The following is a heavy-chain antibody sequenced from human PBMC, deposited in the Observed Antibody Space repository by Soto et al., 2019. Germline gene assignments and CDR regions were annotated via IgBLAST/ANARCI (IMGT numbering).Heavy chain of an antibody. Sequence: ASVKVSCKASGYTFTGYYMHWVRQAPGQGLEWMGWINPNSGGTNYAQKFQGWVTMTRDTSISTAYMELIRLRSYDTSLYYCATAVYDFWSGYSHERCYYYGMDVWGKGTTVTVSS. V-gene: IGHV1-2*04. D-gene: IGHD3-3*01. CDR1: GYTFTGYY. CDR3: ATAVYDFWSGYSHERCYYYGMDV. J-gene: IGHJ6*04. CDR2: INPNSGGT.